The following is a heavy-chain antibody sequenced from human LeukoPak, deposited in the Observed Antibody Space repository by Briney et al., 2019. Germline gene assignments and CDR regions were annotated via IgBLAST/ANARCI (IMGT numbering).Heavy chain of an antibody. V-gene: IGHV3-33*01. CDR1: GFSFSTYG. CDR2: TWYDGSND. CDR3: AREVRCSTTSCYRGWFDP. J-gene: IGHJ5*02. Sequence: PGRSLRLSCAASGFSFSTYGMHWVRQAPGKGLEWVAATWYDGSNDYYADSVRGRFTISRDNSKNTLSLQMNSLRAEDTAVYYCAREVRCSTTSCYRGWFDPWGQGTLVTVSS. D-gene: IGHD2-2*01.